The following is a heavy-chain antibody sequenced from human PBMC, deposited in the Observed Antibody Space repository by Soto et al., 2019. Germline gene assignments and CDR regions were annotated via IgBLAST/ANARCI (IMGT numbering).Heavy chain of an antibody. CDR2: ISASAITT. J-gene: IGHJ4*02. D-gene: IGHD2-15*01. V-gene: IGHV3-23*04. CDR3: AKPPGFNNVVPAYFDY. CDR1: GFTFSAYA. Sequence: EVQLVDSGGGLVQPGESLRLSCAGSGFTFSAYAMSWVRQAPGKGLEWVSSISASAITTYNTDSVRGRFTISRDNSRNTVYLQMNSLRDEDMAVYFCAKPPGFNNVVPAYFDYWGGGTRVTVSS.